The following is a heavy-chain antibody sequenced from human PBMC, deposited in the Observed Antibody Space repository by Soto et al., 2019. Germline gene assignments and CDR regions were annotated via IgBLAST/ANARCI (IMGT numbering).Heavy chain of an antibody. CDR2: RYYSGNT. CDR3: ARGGYDTSGQTFIGWGPDC. CDR1: GVSITSGSYY. D-gene: IGHD3-22*01. V-gene: IGHV4-30-4*01. Sequence: HVQLQESGPGPVTPSQTLSLSCTVSGVSITSGSYYWTWVRQSPGKGLEWIVYRYYSGNTYYNPSLNGRATISVDTSNNQFSLKLTSVTAADTAVYYCARGGYDTSGQTFIGWGPDCWGQGTLVTVSS. J-gene: IGHJ4*02.